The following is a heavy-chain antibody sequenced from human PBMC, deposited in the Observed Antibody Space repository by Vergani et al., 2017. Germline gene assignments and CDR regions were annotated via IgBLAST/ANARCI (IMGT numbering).Heavy chain of an antibody. CDR3: AKDRNYYDSSGYYSYGMDV. Sequence: VQLVESGGVVVQPGGSLRLSCAASGFTFSSYGMHWVRQAPGKGLEWVAVISYDGSNKYYADSVKGRFTISRDNSKNTLYLQMNSLRAEDTAVYYCAKDRNYYDSSGYYSYGMDVWGQGTTVTVSS. CDR1: GFTFSSYG. J-gene: IGHJ6*02. D-gene: IGHD3-22*01. CDR2: ISYDGSNK. V-gene: IGHV3-30*18.